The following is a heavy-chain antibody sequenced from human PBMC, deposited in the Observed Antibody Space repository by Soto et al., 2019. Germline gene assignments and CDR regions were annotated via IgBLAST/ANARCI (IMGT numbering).Heavy chain of an antibody. CDR1: GGSFSGYY. Sequence: QVQLQQWGAGLLKPSETLSLTCAVYGGSFSGYYWSWIRQPPGKGLEWIGEINHSGSTNYNPSLKSRVTISVDTSKNQFSLKLRSVTAADTAVYYCASFSDDWNDESGDYWGQGTLVTVSS. CDR3: ASFSDDWNDESGDY. V-gene: IGHV4-34*01. D-gene: IGHD1-1*01. J-gene: IGHJ4*02. CDR2: INHSGST.